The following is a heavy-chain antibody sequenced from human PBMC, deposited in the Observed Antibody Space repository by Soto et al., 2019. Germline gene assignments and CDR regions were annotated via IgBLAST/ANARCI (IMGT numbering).Heavy chain of an antibody. Sequence: GASVKVSCKASGGTFSSYTISWVRQAPGQGLEWMGRIIPILGIANYAQKFQGRVTITADKSTSTAYMEQSSLRSEDTAVYYCARAGTGCSGGSCYPAYYYMDVWGKGTTVTVSS. CDR3: ARAGTGCSGGSCYPAYYYMDV. J-gene: IGHJ6*03. D-gene: IGHD2-15*01. V-gene: IGHV1-69*02. CDR2: IIPILGIA. CDR1: GGTFSSYT.